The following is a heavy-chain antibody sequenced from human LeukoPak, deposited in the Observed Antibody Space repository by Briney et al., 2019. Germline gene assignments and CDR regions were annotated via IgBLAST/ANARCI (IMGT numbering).Heavy chain of an antibody. D-gene: IGHD2-2*01. Sequence: PSETLSLTCTVSGGSISGFYWSWIRQSPWKGLDLIGFIHYSGNTNYNPSLKSRVTISVDTSKNQFSLKLSSVTAADTAVYYCAPGLGYCISSSCYGYNWFDPWGQGTLVTVSS. CDR1: GGSISGFY. V-gene: IGHV4-59*12. CDR2: IHYSGNT. J-gene: IGHJ5*02. CDR3: APGLGYCISSSCYGYNWFDP.